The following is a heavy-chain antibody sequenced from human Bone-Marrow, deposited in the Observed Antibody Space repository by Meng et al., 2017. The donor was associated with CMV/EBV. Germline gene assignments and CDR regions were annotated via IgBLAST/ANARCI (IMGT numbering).Heavy chain of an antibody. V-gene: IGHV2-5*01. CDR3: AHRPLFFEPGFDP. D-gene: IGHD1-14*01. Sequence: FSGFSLSTSGMSVGLIRQPPAKALEWLALICWNDDKRYSPSPKSRLTITKNTSKNQVVLTMTNMDPVDTATYYCAHRPLFFEPGFDPWGQGTLVTVSS. CDR2: ICWNDDK. J-gene: IGHJ5*02. CDR1: GFSLSTSGMS.